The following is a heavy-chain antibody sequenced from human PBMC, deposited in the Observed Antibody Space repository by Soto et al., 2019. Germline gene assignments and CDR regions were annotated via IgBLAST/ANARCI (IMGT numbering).Heavy chain of an antibody. J-gene: IGHJ6*02. V-gene: IGHV5-51*01. D-gene: IGHD2-2*02. CDR2: IYPGDSDT. CDR1: GYSFTSYW. CDR3: ARQEDIVVVPAAIRGGGMDV. Sequence: PGESLKISCKGSGYSFTSYWIGWVRQMPGKGLEWMGIIYPGDSDTRYSPSFQGQVTISADKSISTAYLQWSSLKASDTAMYYCARQEDIVVVPAAIRGGGMDVWDQGTTVTVSS.